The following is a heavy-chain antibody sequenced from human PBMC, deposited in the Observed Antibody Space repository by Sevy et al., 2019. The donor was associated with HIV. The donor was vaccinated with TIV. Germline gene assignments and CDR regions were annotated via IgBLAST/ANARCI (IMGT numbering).Heavy chain of an antibody. V-gene: IGHV3-23*01. CDR1: GFTSKNDV. Sequence: GGSLRLSCAGSGFTSKNDVMSWVRQAPGKGLECVSTITESGDTTYYADSVKGRFTISTDTSKSILFLQMNYLTADDTAVYYGAKATYGYGGPPKYYCYFYYVDVWGKGTTVTVSS. J-gene: IGHJ6*03. CDR2: ITESGDTT. CDR3: AKATYGYGGPPKYYCYFYYVDV. D-gene: IGHD4-17*01.